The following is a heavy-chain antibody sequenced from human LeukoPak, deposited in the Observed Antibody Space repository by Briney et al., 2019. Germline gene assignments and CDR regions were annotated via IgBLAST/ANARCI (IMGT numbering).Heavy chain of an antibody. Sequence: SETLSLTCAVYGGSFSGYSWSWIRQPPGKGLEWIGEINHSGSTNYNPSLKSRVTISVDTSKNQFSLKLSSVTAADTAVYYCARLRWASDAFDIWGQGTMVTVSS. CDR2: INHSGST. CDR1: GGSFSGYS. V-gene: IGHV4-34*01. CDR3: ARLRWASDAFDI. D-gene: IGHD3-16*01. J-gene: IGHJ3*02.